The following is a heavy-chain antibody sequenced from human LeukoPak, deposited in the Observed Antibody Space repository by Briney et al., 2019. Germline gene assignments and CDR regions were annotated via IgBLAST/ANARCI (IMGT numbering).Heavy chain of an antibody. D-gene: IGHD6-6*01. CDR3: ARDGGEQLVGPFDY. J-gene: IGHJ4*02. CDR2: ISYDGSNK. CDR1: GFTFSSCA. Sequence: PGGSLRLSCAASGFTFSSCAMHWVRQAPGKGLEWVAVISYDGSNKYYADSVKGRFTISRDNSKNTLYLQMNSLRAEDTAVYYCARDGGEQLVGPFDYWGQGTLVTVSS. V-gene: IGHV3-30-3*01.